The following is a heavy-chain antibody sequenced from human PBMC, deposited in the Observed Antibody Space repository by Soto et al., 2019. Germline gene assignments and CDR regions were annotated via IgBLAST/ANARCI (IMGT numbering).Heavy chain of an antibody. V-gene: IGHV1-2*02. D-gene: IGHD3-10*01. CDR1: GYTFTGYF. CDR3: ARVIRGAYYNSPLDT. CDR2: INPYSGGA. J-gene: IGHJ5*02. Sequence: QVQLLQSGAEVKKPGASVKVSCKASGYTFTGYFMHWVRQAPGQGLEWMGWINPYSGGADYAQSFQGRVTMTRDTSISTVYMELSRLRFDDTAVHYCARVIRGAYYNSPLDTWGQGTVVTVSS.